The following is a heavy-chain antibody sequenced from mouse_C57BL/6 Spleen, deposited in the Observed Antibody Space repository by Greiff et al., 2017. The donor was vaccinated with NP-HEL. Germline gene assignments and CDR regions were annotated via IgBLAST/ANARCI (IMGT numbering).Heavy chain of an antibody. CDR2: ISYDGSN. J-gene: IGHJ4*01. Sequence: EVQLQESGPGLVKPSQSLSLTCSVTGYSITSGYYWNWIRQFPGNKLEWMGYISYDGSNNYNPSLKNRISITRDTSKKQFFLKLNSVTTEDTATYYCARGYDYDVAAMDYWGQGTSVTVSS. CDR1: GYSITSGYY. CDR3: ARGYDYDVAAMDY. D-gene: IGHD2-4*01. V-gene: IGHV3-6*01.